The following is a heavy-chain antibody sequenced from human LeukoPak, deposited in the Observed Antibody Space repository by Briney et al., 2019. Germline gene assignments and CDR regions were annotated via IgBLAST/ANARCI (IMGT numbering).Heavy chain of an antibody. CDR3: ARAYGDYPDY. CDR2: IYYSGST. V-gene: IGHV4-59*01. J-gene: IGHJ4*02. D-gene: IGHD4-17*01. Sequence: SETLSLTCTVSGGSISSYYWSWIRQPPGKGLGWIGYIYYSGSTNYNPSLKSRVTISVDTSKNQFSLKLSSVTAADTAVYYCARAYGDYPDYWGQGTLVTVSS. CDR1: GGSISSYY.